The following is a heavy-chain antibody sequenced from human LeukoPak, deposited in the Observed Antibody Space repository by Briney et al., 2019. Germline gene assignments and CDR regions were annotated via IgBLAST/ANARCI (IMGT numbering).Heavy chain of an antibody. J-gene: IGHJ4*02. CDR2: IFYSGNT. CDR3: ARDLSFDWFPYYFDY. V-gene: IGHV4-39*07. Sequence: SQTLSLTCTVSGGSISSGGYYWAWVRQPPGKGLEWLGSIFYSGNTHYNPSLKSPVTISIDTSKNQFSLKVSSVTAADTAIYYCARDLSFDWFPYYFDYWGQGILVTVSS. CDR1: GGSISSGGYY. D-gene: IGHD3-9*01.